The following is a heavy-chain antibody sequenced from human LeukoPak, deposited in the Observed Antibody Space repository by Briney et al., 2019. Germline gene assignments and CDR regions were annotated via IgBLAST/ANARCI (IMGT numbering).Heavy chain of an antibody. Sequence: ASVKVSCKASGYTFTSYYMHWVRQAPGKGLEWMGGFDPEDGETIYAQKFQGRVTMTEDTSTDTAYMELSSLRSEDTAVYYCAISYGLDYWGQGTLVTVSS. CDR3: AISYGLDY. CDR2: FDPEDGET. D-gene: IGHD5-18*01. V-gene: IGHV1-24*01. J-gene: IGHJ4*02. CDR1: GYTFTSYY.